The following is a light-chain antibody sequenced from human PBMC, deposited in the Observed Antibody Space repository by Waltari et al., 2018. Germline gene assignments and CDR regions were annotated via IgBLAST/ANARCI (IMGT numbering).Light chain of an antibody. CDR2: EVS. CDR3: SSYGGINNSPYV. J-gene: IGLJ1*01. V-gene: IGLV2-8*01. Sequence: QSALTQPPSASGSPGQSVTISCTGTSSDVGSHNFVSWYQQFPGKAPKLVIWEVSRRPSGVPVRFSGTKSGNTDSLTVSGLQAEDEADYYCSSYGGINNSPYVFGTGTKVTVL. CDR1: SSDVGSHNF.